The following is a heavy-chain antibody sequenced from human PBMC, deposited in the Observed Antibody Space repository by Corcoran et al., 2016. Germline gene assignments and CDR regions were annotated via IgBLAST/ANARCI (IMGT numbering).Heavy chain of an antibody. CDR2: IYYSGST. CDR3: ARVQQQLEFNWFDP. D-gene: IGHD6-13*01. V-gene: IGHV4-31*03. CDR1: GGSISSGGYY. Sequence: QVQLQESGPGLVKPSQTLSLTCTVSGGSISSGGYYWSWIRQHPGKGLEWIGYIYYSGSTYYNPSLRSRVTISVDTSKNQFSLKLSSVTAADTAVYYCARVQQQLEFNWFDPWGQGTLVTVSS. J-gene: IGHJ5*02.